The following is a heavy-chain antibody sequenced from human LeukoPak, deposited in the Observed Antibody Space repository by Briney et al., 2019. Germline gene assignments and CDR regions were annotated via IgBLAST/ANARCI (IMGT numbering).Heavy chain of an antibody. CDR3: ARGGVTTFRWDPFDY. J-gene: IGHJ4*02. V-gene: IGHV4-4*07. CDR2: IYTSGST. Sequence: SETLSLTCTVSGGSISSYYWSWIRQPAGKGLEWIGRIYTSGSTNYNPSLKSRVTMSVDTSKNQFSLKLSSVTAADTAVYYCARGGVTTFRWDPFDYWGQGTLVTVSS. CDR1: GGSISSYY. D-gene: IGHD4-11*01.